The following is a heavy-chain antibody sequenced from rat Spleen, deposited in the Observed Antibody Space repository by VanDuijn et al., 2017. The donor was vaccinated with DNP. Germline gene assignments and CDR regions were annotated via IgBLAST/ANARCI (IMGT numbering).Heavy chain of an antibody. CDR1: GFTFSDYY. V-gene: IGHV5-22*01. Sequence: EVQLVESGGGLVQPGGSLKLSCTASGFTFSDYYMAWVRQTPKKGLEWVAYIRFDGGSTYYGDSVKGRFTISRDNAKSTLYLQMNSLRSEDTATYYCARQHYYSEVDYWGQGVMVTVSS. J-gene: IGHJ2*01. CDR3: ARQHYYSEVDY. D-gene: IGHD1-1*01. CDR2: IRFDGGST.